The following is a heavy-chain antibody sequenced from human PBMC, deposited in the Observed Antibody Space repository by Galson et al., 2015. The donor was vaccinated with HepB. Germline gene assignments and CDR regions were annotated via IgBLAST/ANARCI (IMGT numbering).Heavy chain of an antibody. D-gene: IGHD3-10*01. Sequence: SLRLSCAASGFTVSSNYMSWVRQAPGKGLEWVSVIYSGGSTYYADSVKGRFTISRDNSKNTLYLQMNSLRAEDTAVYYCARTGGSGSYPLDYWGQGTLVTVSS. CDR1: GFTVSSNY. J-gene: IGHJ4*02. CDR3: ARTGGSGSYPLDY. CDR2: IYSGGST. V-gene: IGHV3-53*01.